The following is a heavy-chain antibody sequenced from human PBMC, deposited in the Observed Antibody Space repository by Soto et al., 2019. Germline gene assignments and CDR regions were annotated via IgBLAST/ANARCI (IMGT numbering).Heavy chain of an antibody. D-gene: IGHD2-15*01. V-gene: IGHV1-46*01. J-gene: IGHJ4*02. CDR2: INPNGGGT. CDR3: ARDLFAANY. CDR1: GYTFISSY. Sequence: QVQLVQSGAEVKKPGASVKLSCTASGYTFISSYVHWVRQAPGQGLEWVAIINPNGGGTNYAQEFQGRVTVTRDTSTSTVFMELSSLHSDDTAVYYCARDLFAANYWGQGTLVTVSS.